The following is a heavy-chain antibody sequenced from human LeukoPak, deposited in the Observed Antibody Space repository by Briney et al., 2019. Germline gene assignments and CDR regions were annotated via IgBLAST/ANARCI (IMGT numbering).Heavy chain of an antibody. CDR1: GGSISSGGYY. J-gene: IGHJ5*02. CDR2: NHDGGST. CDR3: ARALCGGDCYSRRLVNWFDP. D-gene: IGHD2-21*02. V-gene: IGHV4-30-2*01. Sequence: PSQTLSLTCTVSGGSISSGGYYWSWIRQPPGKGLEWIGFNHDGGSTPYNSSLKSRVAISVDRSKNQFSLTLSSVTAADTAVYYCARALCGGDCYSRRLVNWFDPWGQGTLVTVSS.